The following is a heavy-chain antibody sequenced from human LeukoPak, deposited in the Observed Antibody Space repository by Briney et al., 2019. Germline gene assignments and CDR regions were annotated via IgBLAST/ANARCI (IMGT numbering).Heavy chain of an antibody. J-gene: IGHJ3*02. V-gene: IGHV1-69*13. CDR2: FFGTP. CDR1: GGTFSSYA. Sequence: SVKVSCKASGGTFSSYAFSWVRQAPGQGLEWMGGFFGTPNYAQKFQGRVTITADESTSTAYMELSSLRSEDTAVYYCARPSSIAARHDAFDIWGQGTMVTVSS. D-gene: IGHD6-6*01. CDR3: ARPSSIAARHDAFDI.